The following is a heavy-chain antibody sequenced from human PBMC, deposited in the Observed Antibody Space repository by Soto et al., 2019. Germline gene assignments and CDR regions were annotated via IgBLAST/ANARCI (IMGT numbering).Heavy chain of an antibody. CDR2: IKSKTDGGTA. CDR1: AFSLSHPW. CDR3: DTGIYYDILTGYHNVAY. D-gene: IGHD3-9*01. V-gene: IGHV3-15*01. Sequence: SLRLSCVASAFSLSHPWMTCVRQAAGKVLEWVGPIKSKTDGGTADYAAPVKGRATISTDDSKNTVYLEMNSLKTEDTAVYYCDTGIYYDILTGYHNVAYWGQGALVTVSS. J-gene: IGHJ4*02.